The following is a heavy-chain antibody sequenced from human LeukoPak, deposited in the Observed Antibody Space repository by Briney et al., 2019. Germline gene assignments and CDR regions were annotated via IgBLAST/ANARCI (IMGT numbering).Heavy chain of an antibody. V-gene: IGHV4-59*01. CDR1: GGSISSYY. CDR2: THYSGST. J-gene: IGHJ4*02. Sequence: PSETLSLTCTVSGGSISSYYWSWIRQPPGKGLEWIGYTHYSGSTSYNPSLKSRVTISVDTSKNQFSLKLTSVTAADTAVYYCAKDQRWESPHYLDSWGQGTLVTVSS. CDR3: AKDQRWESPHYLDS. D-gene: IGHD1-26*01.